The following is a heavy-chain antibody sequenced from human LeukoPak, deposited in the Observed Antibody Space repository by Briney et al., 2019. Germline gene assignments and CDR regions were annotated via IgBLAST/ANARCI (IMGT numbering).Heavy chain of an antibody. CDR3: ARESEDIVVVVAATPEVFGWFDP. CDR2: IIPIFGTA. V-gene: IGHV1-69*13. D-gene: IGHD2-15*01. Sequence: SVKVSCKASGGTFSSYAISWVRQAPGQGLEWMGGIIPIFGTANYAQKFQGRVTITADESTSTAYMELSSLRSEDTAVYYCARESEDIVVVVAATPEVFGWFDPWGQGTLVTVSS. CDR1: GGTFSSYA. J-gene: IGHJ5*02.